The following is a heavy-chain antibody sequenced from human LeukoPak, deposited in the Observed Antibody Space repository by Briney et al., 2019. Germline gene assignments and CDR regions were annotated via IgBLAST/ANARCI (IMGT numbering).Heavy chain of an antibody. CDR1: GFTFSSYG. CDR2: ISGSGGST. CDR3: ARVPDAFDI. J-gene: IGHJ3*02. Sequence: GGTLRLSCAASGFTFSSYGMSWVRQAPGKGLEWVSAISGSGGSTYYADSVKGRFTISRDNSKNTLYLQMNSLRAEDTAVYYCARVPDAFDIWGQGTMVTVSS. V-gene: IGHV3-23*01.